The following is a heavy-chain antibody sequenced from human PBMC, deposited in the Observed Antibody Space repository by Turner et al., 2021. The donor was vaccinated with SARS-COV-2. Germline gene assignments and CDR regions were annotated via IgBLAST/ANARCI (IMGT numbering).Heavy chain of an antibody. Sequence: QVQLVQSGAEVKKPGAPVKVSCKASAYTFTGYYMHWVRQAPGQGLEWMGWINPNSGGAHDAQRFQGRVTMTRDTSISTAYMELSRLRSDDTAVYYCARAMVRGVNAFAEYFQHWGQGTLVTVSS. CDR2: INPNSGGA. CDR1: AYTFTGYY. V-gene: IGHV1-2*02. D-gene: IGHD3-10*01. CDR3: ARAMVRGVNAFAEYFQH. J-gene: IGHJ1*01.